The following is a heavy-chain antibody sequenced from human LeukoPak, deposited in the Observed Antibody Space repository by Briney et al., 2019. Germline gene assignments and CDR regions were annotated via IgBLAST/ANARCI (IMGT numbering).Heavy chain of an antibody. CDR3: AKDIGYSYGSYYFDY. V-gene: IGHV3-48*03. J-gene: IGHJ4*02. D-gene: IGHD5-18*01. CDR2: ISYSGSTI. Sequence: PGGSLRLSCIASGFTFTTSEMNWVRQAPGKGLEWVSFISYSGSTIYYADSVKGRFTISRDNSKNSLYLQMNSLRTEDTALYYCAKDIGYSYGSYYFDYWGQGTLVTVSS. CDR1: GFTFTTSE.